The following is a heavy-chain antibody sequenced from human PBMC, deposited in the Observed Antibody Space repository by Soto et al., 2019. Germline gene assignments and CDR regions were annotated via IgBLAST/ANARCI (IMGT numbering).Heavy chain of an antibody. D-gene: IGHD3-9*01. CDR3: ARDREPDGIWTFDS. V-gene: IGHV3-53*01. CDR1: GCTLDKYT. Sequence: GGSLRLSCAAFGCTLDKYTMGLVRTAPGKGLEWVAESFSSGGTQYADSVKGRFTISRDNSRNMVFLQMNGLRVEDTALYYCARDREPDGIWTFDSWGQGALVTVSS. CDR2: SFSSGGT. J-gene: IGHJ4*02.